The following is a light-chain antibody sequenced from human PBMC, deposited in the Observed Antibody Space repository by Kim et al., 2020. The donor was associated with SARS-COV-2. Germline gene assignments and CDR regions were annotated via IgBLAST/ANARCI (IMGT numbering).Light chain of an antibody. V-gene: IGLV1-40*01. J-gene: IGLJ1*01. CDR1: GSNIGEGYD. CDR2: SNN. Sequence: QSVLTQPPSVSGAPGQRVTISCTGSGSNIGEGYDVPWYQQLPGKAPKFLIYSNNNRPSGVPDRFSASKTGTSASLAITGLQAEDEAAYYCQSYDRRLSSYVFGTGTKVTVL. CDR3: QSYDRRLSSYV.